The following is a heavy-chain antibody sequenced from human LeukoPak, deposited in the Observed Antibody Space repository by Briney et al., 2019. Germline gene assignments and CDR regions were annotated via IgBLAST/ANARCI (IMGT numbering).Heavy chain of an antibody. CDR2: ISSSGNTI. D-gene: IGHD6-19*01. CDR3: ARGLQGWYGAQPNDAFDI. CDR1: GFTFSDYY. V-gene: IGHV3-11*01. Sequence: PGGSLRLSCAASGFTFSDYYMSWIRQAPGKGLEWVSYISSSGNTIYYTDSVKGRFTISRDNAKNSLYLQMSSLRAEDSAVYYCARGLQGWYGAQPNDAFDIWGQGTMVTVSS. J-gene: IGHJ3*02.